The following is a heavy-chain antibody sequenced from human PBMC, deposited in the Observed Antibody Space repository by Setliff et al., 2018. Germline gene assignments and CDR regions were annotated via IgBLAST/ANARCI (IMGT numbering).Heavy chain of an antibody. J-gene: IGHJ4*02. CDR1: GASITSGGFY. V-gene: IGHV4-61*09. CDR3: ARSPSSGAYWNPRPFYSDY. D-gene: IGHD1-26*01. CDR2: ISPSGST. Sequence: SETLSLTCSVSGASITSGGFYWTWIRQPAGKGLEWIGHISPSGSTTYNPSVKSRVTTSLDTSKNHFSLKLDSVTAADTALYYCARSPSSGAYWNPRPFYSDYWARGTLVTVSS.